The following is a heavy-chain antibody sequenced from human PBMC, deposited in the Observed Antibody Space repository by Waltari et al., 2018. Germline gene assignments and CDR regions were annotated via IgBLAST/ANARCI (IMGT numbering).Heavy chain of an antibody. CDR2: IIPYLGTP. D-gene: IGHD2-2*01. V-gene: IGHV1-69*12. CDR1: GDTFSTYT. Sequence: QVQLLQSGAEVKKPGSSVRVSCKASGDTFSTYTFAWVRQAPGQGLECVGGIIPYLGTPNYARHVQGRVTITAYESTRTAYMELSSLRSEDTAIYYCARTKGAMCSQYFFDYWGQGTLVTVSS. CDR3: ARTKGAMCSQYFFDY. J-gene: IGHJ4*02.